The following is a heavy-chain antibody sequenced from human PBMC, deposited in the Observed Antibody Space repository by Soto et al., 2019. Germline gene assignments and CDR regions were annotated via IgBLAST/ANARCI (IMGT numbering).Heavy chain of an antibody. J-gene: IGHJ4*02. CDR2: IYHSGST. CDR1: GGSISSGGYS. D-gene: IGHD1-26*01. CDR3: ARPSGSYLYYFDY. V-gene: IGHV4-30-2*01. Sequence: SETLSLTCAVSGGSISSGGYSWSWIRQPPGKGLEWIGYIYHSGSTYYNPSLKSRVTISVDRSKNQFSLKLSSVTAADTAVYYCARPSGSYLYYFDYWGQGTLVTVSS.